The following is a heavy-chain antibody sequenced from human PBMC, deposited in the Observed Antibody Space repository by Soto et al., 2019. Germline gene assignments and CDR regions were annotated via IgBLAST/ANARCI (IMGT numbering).Heavy chain of an antibody. CDR2: VNPKRGGT. Sequence: QVQLVQSGAEAKQPGASVRVSCKTYGYTFSDYFLHWVRQAPGQGPEWMGFVNPKRGGTEYAPRFQGRVRMTRDTSSGTVYMDLYRLTFDDTAIYYCARDSGIPGRYWCFDVWGRGTLVSVSS. D-gene: IGHD2-15*01. V-gene: IGHV1-2*02. CDR1: GYTFSDYF. CDR3: ARDSGIPGRYWCFDV. J-gene: IGHJ2*01.